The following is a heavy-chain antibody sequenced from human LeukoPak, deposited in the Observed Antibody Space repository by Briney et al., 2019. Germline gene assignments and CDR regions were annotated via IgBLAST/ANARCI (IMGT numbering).Heavy chain of an antibody. D-gene: IGHD3-3*01. V-gene: IGHV3-7*01. CDR1: GFTFSSYW. Sequence: GGSLRLSCAASGFTFSSYWMSWVRQAPGKGLEWVANIKKDGSEKYYVDSVKGRFTISRDNAKNSLYLQMNSLRAEDTAVYYCARNYDFWSGSIPNWGQGTLVTVSS. CDR2: IKKDGSEK. J-gene: IGHJ4*02. CDR3: ARNYDFWSGSIPN.